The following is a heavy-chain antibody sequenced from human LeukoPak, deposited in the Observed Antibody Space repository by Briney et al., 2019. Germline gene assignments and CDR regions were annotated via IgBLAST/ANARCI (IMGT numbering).Heavy chain of an antibody. J-gene: IGHJ4*02. CDR2: VSSTGDHI. V-gene: IGHV3-21*01. Sequence: GGSLRLSCAASGFIFSDCWMSWVRQAPGRGLEWVSSVSSTGDHIYYADSLQGRFTISRDNDKSSLFLQMDNLRVDDTAVYYCARGAGVGSYVPFDLWGLGTLVAVSS. CDR3: ARGAGVGSYVPFDL. CDR1: GFIFSDCW. D-gene: IGHD3-10*01.